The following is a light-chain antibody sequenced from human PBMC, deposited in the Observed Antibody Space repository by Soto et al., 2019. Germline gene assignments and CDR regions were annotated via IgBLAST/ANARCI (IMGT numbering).Light chain of an antibody. CDR3: QHYGSSSPT. CDR1: RTVRSNY. V-gene: IGKV3-20*01. J-gene: IGKJ1*01. Sequence: MLTQSPGTLSMSPGESATLSCRASRTVRSNYLAWYQKRPGQPPRLLIYGASSRATGIGDRFTGGGSGTDFSLTISRLEPEDFAVYYCQHYGSSSPTFGQGTKVEIK. CDR2: GAS.